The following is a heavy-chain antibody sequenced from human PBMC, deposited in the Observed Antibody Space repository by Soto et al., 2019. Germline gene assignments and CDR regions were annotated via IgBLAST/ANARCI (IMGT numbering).Heavy chain of an antibody. CDR2: IYQSGYT. CDR3: ARRQMATTSRSFDY. D-gene: IGHD5-12*01. J-gene: IGHJ4*02. CDR1: GGSISSGGYS. Sequence: SETLSLTCAVSGGSISSGGYSWSWIRQPPGKGLEWIGYIYQSGYTYYNPSLTSRVTMSVDTSRNQFSLKLNSVTAADTAVYYCARRQMATTSRSFDYWGQGTLVTVSS. V-gene: IGHV4-30-2*01.